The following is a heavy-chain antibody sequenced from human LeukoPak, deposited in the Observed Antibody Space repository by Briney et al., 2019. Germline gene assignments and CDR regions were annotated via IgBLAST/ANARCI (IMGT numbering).Heavy chain of an antibody. D-gene: IGHD6-19*01. J-gene: IGHJ4*02. Sequence: GRSLRLSCAASGFTFSSYAMHWVRQAPGKGLEWVAVISYDGSNKYYADSVKGRFTISRDNSKNTLYLQMNSLRAEDTAVYYCARDGSGWYGHRPDRYFDYWGQGTLVTVSS. V-gene: IGHV3-30*04. CDR1: GFTFSSYA. CDR3: ARDGSGWYGHRPDRYFDY. CDR2: ISYDGSNK.